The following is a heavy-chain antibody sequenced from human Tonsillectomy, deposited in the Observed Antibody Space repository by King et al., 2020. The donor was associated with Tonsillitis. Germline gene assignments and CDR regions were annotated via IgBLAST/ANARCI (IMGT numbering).Heavy chain of an antibody. CDR1: GGTFTTYA. V-gene: IGHV1-69*12. Sequence: QLVQSGAEVKKPGSSVKVSWKVSGGTFTTYAINWVRQAPGQGLEWMGDIIPIFGRANYAQKFQGRVTITADESTSTAYMELNRLRSEDTAVYYCARDLDGMDVWGQGTTVTVSS. CDR3: ARDLDGMDV. J-gene: IGHJ6*02. CDR2: IIPIFGRA.